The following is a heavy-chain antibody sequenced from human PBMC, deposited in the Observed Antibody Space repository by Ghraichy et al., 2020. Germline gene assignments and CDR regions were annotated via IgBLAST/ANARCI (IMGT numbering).Heavy chain of an antibody. CDR2: INSGGST. CDR1: GFTFFSYA. CDR3: AKMSGADYYPMDV. D-gene: IGHD1-26*01. J-gene: IGHJ6*02. Sequence: GGSLRLSCAASGFTFFSYAMNWVRQTPGRGLEWVSTINSGGSTYYADSVKGRFTISRDNSKETVYLQMNSLRVDDTAIYYCAKMSGADYYPMDVWGQGTTVTISS. V-gene: IGHV3-23*01.